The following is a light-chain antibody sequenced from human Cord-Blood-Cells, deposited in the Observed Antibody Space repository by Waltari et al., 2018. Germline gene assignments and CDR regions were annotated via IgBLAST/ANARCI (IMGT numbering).Light chain of an antibody. J-gene: IGLJ1*01. CDR3: QVWDSSSDHYV. V-gene: IGLV3-21*04. CDR2: YDS. CDR1: NIGSQS. Sequence: SYVLTQPPSVSVAPGKTGRITCGGNNIGSQSVHWYQQKPGQAPVLVIYYDSDRPSGIPERFSGSNSGNTATLTISRVEAGDEADYYCQVWDSSSDHYVFGTGTKVTVL.